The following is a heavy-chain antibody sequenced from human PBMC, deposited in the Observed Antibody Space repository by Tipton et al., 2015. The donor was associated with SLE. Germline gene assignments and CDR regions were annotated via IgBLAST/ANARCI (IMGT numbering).Heavy chain of an antibody. CDR1: GGSISSYF. J-gene: IGHJ3*01. V-gene: IGHV4-59*01. Sequence: LRLSCVVSGGSISSYFWNWIRQPPGKALEWIAYVSYSGSAKYNPSLESRVTMSVDMSKKEVSLNLKSMTTADTAVYFCAGYPVSRGPLVDAFDVWGQGTVVTVSS. CDR2: VSYSGSA. D-gene: IGHD5-12*01. CDR3: AGYPVSRGPLVDAFDV.